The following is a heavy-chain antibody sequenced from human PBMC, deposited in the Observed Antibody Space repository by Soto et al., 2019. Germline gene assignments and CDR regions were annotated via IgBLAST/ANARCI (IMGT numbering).Heavy chain of an antibody. CDR3: ARDETVGAKYYYYGMDV. CDR2: ISYDGSNK. V-gene: IGHV3-30-3*01. J-gene: IGHJ6*02. CDR1: GFTFSSYA. D-gene: IGHD1-26*01. Sequence: QVQLVESGGGVVQPGRSLRLSCAASGFTFSSYAMHWVRQAPGKGLEWVAVISYDGSNKYYAASEKGRFTISRDNSKNTLYLQMNSLRAEDTAVYYCARDETVGAKYYYYGMDVWGQGTTVTVSS.